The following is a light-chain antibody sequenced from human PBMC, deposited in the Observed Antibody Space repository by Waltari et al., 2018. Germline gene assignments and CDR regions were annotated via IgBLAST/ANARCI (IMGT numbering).Light chain of an antibody. CDR3: QQYYSYPLT. Sequence: AIRMTQSPSSFSASTGDSVTITCRASQGISSYLAWYQQKPGKAPKVLIYAASTLQSGVPSRFSGSGSGTDFTLTISCLQSEDFAIYYCQQYYSYPLTFGGGTRVEIK. CDR1: QGISSY. V-gene: IGKV1-8*01. CDR2: AAS. J-gene: IGKJ4*01.